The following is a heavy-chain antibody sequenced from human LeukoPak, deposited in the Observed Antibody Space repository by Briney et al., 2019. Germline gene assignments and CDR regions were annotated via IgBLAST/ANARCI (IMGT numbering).Heavy chain of an antibody. CDR1: GGSISSYY. CDR3: AKHSSSSRGWFDP. D-gene: IGHD6-6*01. V-gene: IGHV4-59*08. CDR2: IYSSGNT. J-gene: IGHJ5*02. Sequence: SETLSLTCTVSGGSISSYYWSWIRQPPGKGLEWIGYIYSSGNTVYNPFLKSRVTISVDTSKNQFSLRLSSVTAADTAVYYCAKHSSSSRGWFDPWGQGTLVTVSS.